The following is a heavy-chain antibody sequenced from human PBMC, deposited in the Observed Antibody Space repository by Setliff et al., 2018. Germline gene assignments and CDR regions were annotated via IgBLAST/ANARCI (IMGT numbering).Heavy chain of an antibody. CDR3: ARGSTMIQGVRLYYHGLDV. J-gene: IGHJ6*02. D-gene: IGHD3-10*01. CDR2: INHSGST. CDR1: GGSFTNYY. V-gene: IGHV4-34*01. Sequence: SETLSLTCTVYGGSFTNYYWGWIRQSPGKGLQWIGEINHSGSTNYNPSLKSRVTISLDTSNNQFSLKLSSVTAADTAVYYCARGSTMIQGVRLYYHGLDVWGQGTTVTVS.